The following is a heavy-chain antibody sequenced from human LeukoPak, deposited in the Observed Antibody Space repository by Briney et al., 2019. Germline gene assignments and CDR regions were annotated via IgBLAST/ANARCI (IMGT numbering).Heavy chain of an antibody. V-gene: IGHV4-59*01. CDR1: GGSISSYY. J-gene: IGHJ5*02. D-gene: IGHD6-13*01. CDR3: ARDSRRSSSWWIQDWFDP. CDR2: IYYSGST. Sequence: SETLSLTCTVSGGSISSYYWSWIRQPPGKGLEWIGYIYYSGSTNYNPSLKSRVTISVDTSKNQFSLKLSSVTAADTAVYYCARDSRRSSSWWIQDWFDPWGQRTLVTVSS.